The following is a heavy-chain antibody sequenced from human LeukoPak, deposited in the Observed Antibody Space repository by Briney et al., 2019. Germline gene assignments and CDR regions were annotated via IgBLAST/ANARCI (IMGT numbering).Heavy chain of an antibody. CDR1: GFTFSSYD. D-gene: IGHD6-25*01. CDR3: ARVSSGDDYFDY. CDR2: IGTAGGP. J-gene: IGHJ4*02. V-gene: IGHV3-13*05. Sequence: GGSLRLSCAASGFTFSSYDMHWVRQATGKGLEWVSAIGTAGGPYYPGSVKGRFTISRENAKNSLYLQMNSLRAGDTAVYYCARVSSGDDYFDYWGQGTLVTVSS.